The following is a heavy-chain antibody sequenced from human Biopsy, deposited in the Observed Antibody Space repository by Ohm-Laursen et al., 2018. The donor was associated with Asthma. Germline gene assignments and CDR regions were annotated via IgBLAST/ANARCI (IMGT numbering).Heavy chain of an antibody. CDR3: ARSPYYYGLLGPTRGFGVYAV. J-gene: IGHJ3*01. CDR2: INHRGST. V-gene: IGHV4-34*01. D-gene: IGHD3-10*01. CDR1: GGSFSNYY. Sequence: SETLSLTCAVYGGSFSNYYWTWIRPPTGKGLEWLGEINHRGSTNYNPSLKSRVTLSVDTSKNQFSVKMRSVTAADTAVYYCARSPYYYGLLGPTRGFGVYAVWGHGTLVTVSS.